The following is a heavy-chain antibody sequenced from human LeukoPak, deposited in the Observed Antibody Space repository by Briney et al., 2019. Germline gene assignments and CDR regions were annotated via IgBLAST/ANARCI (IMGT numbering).Heavy chain of an antibody. J-gene: IGHJ4*02. CDR3: ATLSYYYDSSGYRRYDY. Sequence: ASVKVSCKASGYTFTSYAMHWVRQAPGQRLEWMGWINAGNGNTKYSQKFQGRVTITRDTSASTAYMELSSLGSEDTAVYYCATLSYYYDSSGYRRYDYWGQGTLVTVSS. V-gene: IGHV1-3*01. CDR1: GYTFTSYA. D-gene: IGHD3-22*01. CDR2: INAGNGNT.